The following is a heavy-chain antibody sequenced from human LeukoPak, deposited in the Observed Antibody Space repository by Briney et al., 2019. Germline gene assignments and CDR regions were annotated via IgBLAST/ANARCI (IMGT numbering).Heavy chain of an antibody. D-gene: IGHD3-10*01. J-gene: IGHJ4*02. V-gene: IGHV3-11*01. Sequence: GGSLRLSCAASGSTFSDYYMSWIRQAPGKGLEWVSYISSSGSTIYYADSVKGRFTISRDNAKNSLYLQMNSLRAEDTAVYYCARDPAYYYGSGTHLYFDYWGQGTLVTISS. CDR1: GSTFSDYY. CDR3: ARDPAYYYGSGTHLYFDY. CDR2: ISSSGSTI.